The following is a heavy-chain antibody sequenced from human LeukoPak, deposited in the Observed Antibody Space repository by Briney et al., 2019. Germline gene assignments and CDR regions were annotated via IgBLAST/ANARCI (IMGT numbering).Heavy chain of an antibody. CDR2: IYTSGST. Sequence: SETLSLTCTVSGGSISSYYWSWILQPAGKGLEWIGRIYTSGSTNYNPSLESRVTMSVDTSKNQFSLKLSSVTAADTAVYYCARESEDCSGGSCYPTGFDPWGQGTLVTVSS. V-gene: IGHV4-4*07. CDR1: GGSISSYY. CDR3: ARESEDCSGGSCYPTGFDP. D-gene: IGHD2-15*01. J-gene: IGHJ5*02.